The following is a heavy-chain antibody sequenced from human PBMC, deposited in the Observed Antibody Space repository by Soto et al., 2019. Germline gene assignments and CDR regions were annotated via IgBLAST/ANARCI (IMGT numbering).Heavy chain of an antibody. D-gene: IGHD1-26*01. CDR3: ARDGPPGGSYYISTAFDI. CDR2: ISSSSSTI. Sequence: PGGSLRLSCAASGFTFSSYSMNWVRQAPGKGLEWVSYISSSSSTIYYADSVKGRFTISRDNAKNPLYLQMNSLRDEDTAVYYCARDGPPGGSYYISTAFDIWGQGTMVTVSS. CDR1: GFTFSSYS. J-gene: IGHJ3*02. V-gene: IGHV3-48*02.